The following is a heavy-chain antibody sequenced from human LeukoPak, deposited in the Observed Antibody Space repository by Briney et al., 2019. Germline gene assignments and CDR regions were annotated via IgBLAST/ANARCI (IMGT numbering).Heavy chain of an antibody. Sequence: PGGSLRLSCAASGFTFSSYDMHWVRQATGKGLEWVSAIGTAGDTYYPGSVKGRFTISRENAKNSLYLQMNSLRAGDTAVYYCARGHYYDSSGYYSRPLDAFDIWGQGTMVTVSS. V-gene: IGHV3-13*01. J-gene: IGHJ3*02. CDR2: IGTAGDT. CDR1: GFTFSSYD. D-gene: IGHD3-22*01. CDR3: ARGHYYDSSGYYSRPLDAFDI.